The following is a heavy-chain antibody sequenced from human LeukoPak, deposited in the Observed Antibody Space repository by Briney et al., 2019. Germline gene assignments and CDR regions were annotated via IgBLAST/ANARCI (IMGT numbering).Heavy chain of an antibody. CDR1: GFTFSSYS. J-gene: IGHJ4*02. V-gene: IGHV3-48*04. D-gene: IGHD3-10*01. CDR2: ISSSSSTI. CDR3: ARGPHYYGSGSYYSVGNQRAPYYFDY. Sequence: SGGSLRLSCAASGFTFSSYSMNWVRQAPGKGLEWVSYISSSSSTIYYADSVKGRFTISRDNAKNSLYLQMNSLRAEDTAVYYCARGPHYYGSGSYYSVGNQRAPYYFDYWGQGTLVTVSS.